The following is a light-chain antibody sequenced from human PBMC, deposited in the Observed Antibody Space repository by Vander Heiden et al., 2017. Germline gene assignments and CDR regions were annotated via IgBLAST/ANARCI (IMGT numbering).Light chain of an antibody. V-gene: IGKV3-15*01. CDR3: QQYHNGPPIT. CDR2: GAS. J-gene: IGKJ5*01. Sequence: EIVMTQSPATLSVSPGERATLSCRASQSVSSNLAWYQQKPGQAPRLLIYGASTRATGIPARFSGIGSGTEFTLTISSLQSEDFAIYYCQQYHNGPPITFGQGTRLEIK. CDR1: QSVSSN.